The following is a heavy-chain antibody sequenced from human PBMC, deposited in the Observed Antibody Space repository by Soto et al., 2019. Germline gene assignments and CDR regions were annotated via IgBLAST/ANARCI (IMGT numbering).Heavy chain of an antibody. CDR2: RKKDGSEN. CDR3: ARDIRSSYGLDY. Sequence: QSAGSLRLSCAASGVTFSSGWMSWCRRAPGKGLEGVDNRKKDGSENYYVDSVKGRLTISRDNAKNSLYLQMNSLRAEDTAVYYCARDIRSSYGLDYWGQGTLVTVSS. CDR1: GVTFSSGW. J-gene: IGHJ4*02. V-gene: IGHV3-7*01. D-gene: IGHD6-13*01.